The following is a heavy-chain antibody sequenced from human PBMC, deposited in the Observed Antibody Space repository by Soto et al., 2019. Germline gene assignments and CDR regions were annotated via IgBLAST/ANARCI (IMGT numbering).Heavy chain of an antibody. CDR3: ARGERDYSSSWHH. Sequence: GGSLRLSCATSGFTFSSYWMSWVRQAPGEGLEWVANIKQDETEKYYVDAVKGRFTISRDNAENSLYLQMNSLRAEDTAVYYCARGERDYSSSWHHWGQGTLVTVSS. CDR2: IKQDETEK. V-gene: IGHV3-7*03. CDR1: GFTFSSYW. J-gene: IGHJ5*02. D-gene: IGHD6-13*01.